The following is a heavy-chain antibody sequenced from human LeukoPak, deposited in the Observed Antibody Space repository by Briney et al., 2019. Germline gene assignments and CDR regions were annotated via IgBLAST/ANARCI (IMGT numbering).Heavy chain of an antibody. Sequence: GGSLRLSCAASGFTFSSYSMNWVRQAPGKGLEWVSYISSSSSTIYYADSVKGRFTISRDNAKNSLYLQMNSLRGEDTAVYYCARVLIGDYLFNYYGMDVWGQGTTATVSS. CDR2: ISSSSSTI. D-gene: IGHD4-17*01. CDR1: GFTFSSYS. CDR3: ARVLIGDYLFNYYGMDV. J-gene: IGHJ6*02. V-gene: IGHV3-48*01.